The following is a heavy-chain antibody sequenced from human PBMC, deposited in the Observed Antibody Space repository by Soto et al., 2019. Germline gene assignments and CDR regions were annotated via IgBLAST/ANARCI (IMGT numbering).Heavy chain of an antibody. D-gene: IGHD2-15*01. CDR3: ARCCYPDY. Sequence: EVQLVQSGAEVKKPGESLKIPCKGSGYNFVTSWIGWARQMPGKGLEWMGIIYPGDSETRYSPSFQGQVTISADKSISTAYLQWSSLKASDTAMYYCARCCYPDYWGQGTRVTVSS. J-gene: IGHJ4*02. CDR1: GYNFVTSW. V-gene: IGHV5-51*03. CDR2: IYPGDSET.